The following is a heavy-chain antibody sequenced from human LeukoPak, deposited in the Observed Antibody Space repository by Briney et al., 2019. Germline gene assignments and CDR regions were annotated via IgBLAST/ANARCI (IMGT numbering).Heavy chain of an antibody. D-gene: IGHD3-10*01. CDR2: IYHSGST. Sequence: PSETLSLTCAVSGYSISGGYYWGWIRQPPGKGLEWIGSIYHSGSTYYNPSLKSRVTISVDTSKNQFSRKLSSVTAADTAVYYCARDELDYYGSGGGMDVWGKGTTVTVSS. J-gene: IGHJ6*04. CDR1: GYSISGGYY. CDR3: ARDELDYYGSGGGMDV. V-gene: IGHV4-38-2*02.